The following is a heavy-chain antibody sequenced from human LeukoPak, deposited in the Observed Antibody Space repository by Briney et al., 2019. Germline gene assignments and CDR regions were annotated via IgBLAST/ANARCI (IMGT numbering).Heavy chain of an antibody. CDR3: ARGIVVVPAAMLGYYYYGMDV. J-gene: IGHJ6*02. V-gene: IGHV1-46*01. Sequence: ASVKVSCKASGYTFTSYYMHWVRQAPGQGLEWMGIINPSGGSTSYAQKFQGRVTMTRDTSTSTVYMELSSLRSEDTAVYYCARGIVVVPAAMLGYYYYGMDVWGQGTTVTVSS. D-gene: IGHD2-2*01. CDR2: INPSGGST. CDR1: GYTFTSYY.